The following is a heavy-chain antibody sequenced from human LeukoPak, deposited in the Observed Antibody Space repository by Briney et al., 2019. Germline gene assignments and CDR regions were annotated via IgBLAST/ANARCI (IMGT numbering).Heavy chain of an antibody. Sequence: GSLRLSCAASGFTFSSYSMNWVRQAPGKGLEWVSSISSSSSYIYYADSVKGRFTISRDNAKNSLYLQMNSLRAEDTAVYYCARGADYYGSSGYYYHLDYWGQGTLVTVSS. CDR2: ISSSSSYI. CDR1: GFTFSSYS. V-gene: IGHV3-21*01. CDR3: ARGADYYGSSGYYYHLDY. J-gene: IGHJ4*02. D-gene: IGHD3-22*01.